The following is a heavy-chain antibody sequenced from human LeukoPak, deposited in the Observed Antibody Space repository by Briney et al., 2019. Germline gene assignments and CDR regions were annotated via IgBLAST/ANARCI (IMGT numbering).Heavy chain of an antibody. CDR1: GGSISGRRYY. CDR3: ARGGSEPTTPYSSNWFDP. J-gene: IGHJ5*02. D-gene: IGHD6-13*01. CDR2: IHYDGAT. Sequence: SETLSLTCSVSGGSISGRRYYWGWIRQPPGRGLEWIGSIHYDGATYYNPSLKSRVTISVDTSKNQFSLRLSSVTAADTAVYYCARGGSEPTTPYSSNWFDPWGQGTLVTVSS. V-gene: IGHV4-39*07.